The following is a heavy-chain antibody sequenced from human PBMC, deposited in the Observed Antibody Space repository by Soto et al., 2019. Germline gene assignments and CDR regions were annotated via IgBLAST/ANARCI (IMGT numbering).Heavy chain of an antibody. Sequence: QVQLLESGPGLVKPSETLSLTCTVSGGSISSYYWSWIRQPPGKGLEWIGYIFSSGGANYSPSLKRRVTISVDTSKNQLALKLTSVTAADTAVYYSARDRLYSSSWYESDYWGQGTLVTVSS. J-gene: IGHJ4*02. CDR2: IFSSGGA. CDR3: ARDRLYSSSWYESDY. D-gene: IGHD6-13*01. V-gene: IGHV4-59*01. CDR1: GGSISSYY.